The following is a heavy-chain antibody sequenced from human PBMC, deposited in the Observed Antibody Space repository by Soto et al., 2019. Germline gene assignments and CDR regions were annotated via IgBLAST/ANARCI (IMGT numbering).Heavy chain of an antibody. Sequence: SVKVSCKASGGTFSSYAISWVRQAPGQGLEWMGGIIPIFGTADYAQKFQGRVTITADESTSTAYMELSSLRSEDTAVYYCARGSVGYCSGGSCYDLDYWGQGTLVTVSS. V-gene: IGHV1-69*13. CDR2: IIPIFGTA. J-gene: IGHJ4*02. CDR3: ARGSVGYCSGGSCYDLDY. CDR1: GGTFSSYA. D-gene: IGHD2-15*01.